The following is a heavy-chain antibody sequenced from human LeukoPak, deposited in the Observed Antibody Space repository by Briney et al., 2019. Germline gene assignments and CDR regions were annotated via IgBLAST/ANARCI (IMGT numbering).Heavy chain of an antibody. V-gene: IGHV1-24*01. J-gene: IGHJ4*02. Sequence: PWASVKVSCKVSGSTLTELSMHWVRQAPGKGLEWMGRFDPENGETLYAQKFQGRVTMTEDTSTDTAYMELSSLRSEDTAVYSCARGPIGAPDYYFDYWGQGTLVTVSS. CDR2: FDPENGET. CDR1: GSTLTELS. D-gene: IGHD3-10*01. CDR3: ARGPIGAPDYYFDY.